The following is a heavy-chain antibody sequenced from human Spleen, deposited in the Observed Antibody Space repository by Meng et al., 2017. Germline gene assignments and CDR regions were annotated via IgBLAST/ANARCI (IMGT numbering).Heavy chain of an antibody. D-gene: IGHD6-6*01. V-gene: IGHV1-69*01. J-gene: IGHJ4*02. CDR1: CGTFSSYA. Sequence: GQLVDAGADGKKAGSSVKVSCKGSCGTFSSYAISWVRQAPGQGLEWMGGIIPIFGTANYAQKFQGRVTITADESTSTAYMELSSLRSEDTAVYYCARVSGYSSSSGSFDYWGQGTLVTVSS. CDR3: ARVSGYSSSSGSFDY. CDR2: IIPIFGTA.